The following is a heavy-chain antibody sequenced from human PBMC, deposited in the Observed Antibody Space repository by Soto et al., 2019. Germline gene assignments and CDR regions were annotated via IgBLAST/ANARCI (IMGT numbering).Heavy chain of an antibody. D-gene: IGHD6-19*01. CDR1: GGSFSGYY. CDR2: INHSGST. Sequence: SETLSLTCAVYGGSFSGYYWSWIRQPPGKGLEWIGEINHSGSTNYNPSLKSRVTISVDTSKNQFSLKLSSVTAADTAVYYCARGRRSSGWYYYYYGMDVWGQGTTVTVS. V-gene: IGHV4-34*01. J-gene: IGHJ6*02. CDR3: ARGRRSSGWYYYYYGMDV.